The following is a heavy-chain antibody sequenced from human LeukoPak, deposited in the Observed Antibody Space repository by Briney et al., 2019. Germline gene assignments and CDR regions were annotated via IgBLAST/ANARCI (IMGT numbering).Heavy chain of an antibody. CDR2: ISSSSSYI. CDR3: AREGVVVPAAAFDY. CDR1: GFTFSSYS. J-gene: IGHJ4*02. V-gene: IGHV3-21*01. D-gene: IGHD2-2*01. Sequence: GGSLRLSCAASGFTFSSYSMNWVRQAPGKGLEWVSSISSSSSYIYYADSVKGRFTISRDNAKNSLYLQMNSLRAEDTAVYYCAREGVVVPAAAFDYWGRGTLVTVSS.